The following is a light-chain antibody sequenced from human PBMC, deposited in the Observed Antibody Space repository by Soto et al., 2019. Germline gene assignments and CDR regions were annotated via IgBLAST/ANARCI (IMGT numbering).Light chain of an antibody. CDR2: STS. CDR3: QQTYNLPPT. Sequence: DIQLTQSPSSLSASVGDRVSITCRTSQTISNYLNWYHHRPGQAPKLLIYSTSNLQGGVTSRFSGGGAGTEFTLTISSLQPDDFGSYSCQQTYNLPPTFGGGTRVQIK. V-gene: IGKV1-39*01. CDR1: QTISNY. J-gene: IGKJ4*01.